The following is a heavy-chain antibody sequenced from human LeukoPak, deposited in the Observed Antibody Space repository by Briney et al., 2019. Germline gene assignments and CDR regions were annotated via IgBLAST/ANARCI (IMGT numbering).Heavy chain of an antibody. V-gene: IGHV4-38-2*02. Sequence: SETLSLTCTVSGYSISSGYYWGWIRQPPGKGLAWIGYIYHSGSTYYNPSLKSRVTISVDRSKNQFSLKLSSVTAADTAVYYCARDLRSSSWYYFDYWGQGTRVTVSS. CDR2: IYHSGST. J-gene: IGHJ4*02. CDR3: ARDLRSSSWYYFDY. CDR1: GYSISSGYY. D-gene: IGHD6-13*01.